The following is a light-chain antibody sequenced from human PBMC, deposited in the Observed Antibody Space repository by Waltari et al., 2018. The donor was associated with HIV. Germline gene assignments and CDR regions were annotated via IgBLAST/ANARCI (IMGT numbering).Light chain of an antibody. J-gene: IGLJ2*01. CDR1: TSNIGSNT. CDR2: GKN. Sequence: QSVLTQPPSTSGTPGQRVTLSCSGGTSNIGSNTVSWFQQLPGKAPKLLIYGKNQRPSGVPDRFAGSKSGTSASLAIGGLQSEDEADYYCASWDDSLNGPVFGGGTTLTVL. CDR3: ASWDDSLNGPV. V-gene: IGLV1-44*01.